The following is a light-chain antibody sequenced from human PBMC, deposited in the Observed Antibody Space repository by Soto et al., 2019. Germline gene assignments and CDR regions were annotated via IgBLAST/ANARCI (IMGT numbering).Light chain of an antibody. J-gene: IGKJ4*01. V-gene: IGKV3D-15*01. CDR2: DAS. CDR3: QQRSNWLT. Sequence: EIVMTQSPPTLSVSPGERATLSCRASQSVGSKLAWYQQRPGQAPRLLIYDASNRATGIPARFSGSGSGTEFSLTISSLQSEDFAVYYCQQRSNWLTFGGGTKVEIK. CDR1: QSVGSK.